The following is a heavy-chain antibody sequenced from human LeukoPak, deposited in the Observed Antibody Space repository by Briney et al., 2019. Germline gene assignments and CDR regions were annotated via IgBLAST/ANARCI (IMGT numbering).Heavy chain of an antibody. CDR2: IYPDDSDT. CDR3: ARQVRSRDTAMVLTSGYYYYMDV. Sequence: GESLKISCKGSGYTFTSYWIGWVRQMPGKGLEWMGIIYPDDSDTRYSPSFQCQVTISADKSITTAYLQWSSLKASDTAMYYCARQVRSRDTAMVLTSGYYYYMDVWGKGTTVSVSS. CDR1: GYTFTSYW. D-gene: IGHD5-18*01. J-gene: IGHJ6*03. V-gene: IGHV5-51*01.